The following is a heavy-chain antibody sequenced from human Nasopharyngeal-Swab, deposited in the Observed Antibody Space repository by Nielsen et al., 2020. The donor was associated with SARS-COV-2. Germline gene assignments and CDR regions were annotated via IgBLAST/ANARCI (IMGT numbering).Heavy chain of an antibody. D-gene: IGHD3-3*01. CDR1: GYSYRSYG. Sequence: SVKVSCMSSGYSYRSYGINWVRQAPGQGFAWMGWISVYNANSDYAQKFQGRVSMTTDTYTSTDYMEMRRLRYDDTAVYYCARDVEEWLVVPSLSFDYWGQGTLVTVSS. CDR3: ARDVEEWLVVPSLSFDY. CDR2: ISVYNANS. J-gene: IGHJ4*02. V-gene: IGHV1-18*01.